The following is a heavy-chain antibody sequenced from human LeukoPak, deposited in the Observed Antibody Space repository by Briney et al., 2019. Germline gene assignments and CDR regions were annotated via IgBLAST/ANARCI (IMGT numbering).Heavy chain of an antibody. J-gene: IGHJ6*02. CDR1: GGSISSSSYY. CDR2: IYYSGST. CDR3: ARGGRTVTHRDYYYGMDV. V-gene: IGHV4-39*01. D-gene: IGHD4-17*01. Sequence: SETLSLTCTVSGGSISSSSYYWGWLRQPPGKGLEWIGSIYYSGSTYYNPSLKSRVTISVDTSKNQFSLKLSSVTAADTAVYYCARGGRTVTHRDYYYGMDVWGQGTTVTVSS.